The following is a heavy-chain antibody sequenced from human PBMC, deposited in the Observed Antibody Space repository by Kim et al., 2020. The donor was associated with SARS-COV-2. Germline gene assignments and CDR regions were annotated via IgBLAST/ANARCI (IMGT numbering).Heavy chain of an antibody. J-gene: IGHJ1*01. CDR1: GFTFSSYG. D-gene: IGHD2-2*01. CDR3: AKGDSTTWYD. V-gene: IGHV3-23*01. CDR2: ITGSGSST. Sequence: GGSLRLSCAASGFTFSSYGMHWVRQAPGQGLEWVSSITGSGSSTYYADSVKGRFTISKDTSKNTLHLQMNSLRAEDTAVYDCAKGDSTTWYDWGQGTLVT.